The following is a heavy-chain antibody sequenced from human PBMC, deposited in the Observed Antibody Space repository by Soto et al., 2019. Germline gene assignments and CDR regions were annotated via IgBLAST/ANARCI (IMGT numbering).Heavy chain of an antibody. CDR3: ATNYGSGCRHFDY. CDR2: IIPIVGMA. D-gene: IGHD3-10*01. V-gene: IGHV1-69*02. J-gene: IGHJ4*02. CDR1: GDTFSFYT. Sequence: QVQLVQSGAEVKKPGSSVRLSCTASGDTFSFYTISWVRQAPGQGPEWMGRIIPIVGMADYPQKFQGRVTISADKSTSTACMVLSSLRSDDTAVYFCATNYGSGCRHFDYWGQGTLVTVS.